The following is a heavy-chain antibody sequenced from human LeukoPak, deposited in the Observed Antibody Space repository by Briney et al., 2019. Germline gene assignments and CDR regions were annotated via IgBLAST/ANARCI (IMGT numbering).Heavy chain of an antibody. Sequence: SETLSLTCTVSGGSISSYYWSWIRQPPGKGLEWIGYIYYSGSTNYNPSLKSRVTISLDASKNQFSLKLSSVTAADTAVYYCARGEVSVLRGVLTYWGQGTLVTVSS. CDR1: GGSISSYY. CDR3: ARGEVSVLRGVLTY. D-gene: IGHD3-10*01. CDR2: IYYSGST. V-gene: IGHV4-59*08. J-gene: IGHJ4*01.